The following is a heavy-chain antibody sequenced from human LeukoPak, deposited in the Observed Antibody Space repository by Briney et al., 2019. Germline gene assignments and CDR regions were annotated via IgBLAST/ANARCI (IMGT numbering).Heavy chain of an antibody. Sequence: ASVKVSCKASGGTFSSYAISWVRQAPGQGLEWMGGIIPIFGTANYAQKFQGRVTITADESTSTAYMELSSLRSEDTAVYYCARNQYSGSYYDPRFAFDIWGQGTMVTVS. V-gene: IGHV1-69*13. CDR1: GGTFSSYA. CDR2: IIPIFGTA. D-gene: IGHD1-26*01. CDR3: ARNQYSGSYYDPRFAFDI. J-gene: IGHJ3*02.